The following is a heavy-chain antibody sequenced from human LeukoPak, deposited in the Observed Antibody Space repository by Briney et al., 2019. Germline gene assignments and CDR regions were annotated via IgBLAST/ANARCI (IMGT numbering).Heavy chain of an antibody. CDR2: ISSNGGST. J-gene: IGHJ4*02. CDR1: GFTFSSYA. D-gene: IGHD3-10*01. CDR3: ARGRYGSGSYLGY. V-gene: IGHV3-64*01. Sequence: GGSLRLSCAASGFTFSSYAMHWVRQAPRKGLEYVSAISSNGGSTYYANSVKGRFTISRDNSKNTLYLQMGSLRAEDMAVYYCARGRYGSGSYLGYWGQGTLVTVSS.